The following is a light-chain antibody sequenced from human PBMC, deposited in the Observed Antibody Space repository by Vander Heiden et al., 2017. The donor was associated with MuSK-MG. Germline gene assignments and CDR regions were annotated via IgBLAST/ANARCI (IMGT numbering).Light chain of an antibody. Sequence: QSVLTQPPSASGAHGHRVTTSCSGSSATCGRNTVTWSPPLPGTATKFLIYSSNQRRSGVPGRFSGSKSGTSPAMAISRLHSEAEADYYCAAWDDSRNGTWVFGGGTKLTVL. CDR3: AAWDDSRNGTWV. CDR2: SSN. V-gene: IGLV1-44*01. CDR1: SATCGRNT. J-gene: IGLJ3*02.